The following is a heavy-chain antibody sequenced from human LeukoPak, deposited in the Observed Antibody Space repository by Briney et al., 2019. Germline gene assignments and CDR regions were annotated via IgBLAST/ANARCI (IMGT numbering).Heavy chain of an antibody. J-gene: IGHJ6*04. CDR2: IYHSGRT. V-gene: IGHV4-38-2*02. Sequence: PSETLSLTCTVSGYSISSGYYWGWIRQPPGKGLEWIGSIYHSGRTFYNPSLKSRVTISVDTSKNQFSLKLTSVTAADTAVYYCARGEFRNCMDVWGKGTTVTVSS. CDR3: ARGEFRNCMDV. CDR1: GYSISSGYY.